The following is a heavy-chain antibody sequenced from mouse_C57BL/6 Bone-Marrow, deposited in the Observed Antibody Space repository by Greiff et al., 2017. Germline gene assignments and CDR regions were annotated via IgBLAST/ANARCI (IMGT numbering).Heavy chain of an antibody. CDR1: GYTFTSYW. J-gene: IGHJ4*01. V-gene: IGHV1-64*01. Sequence: VKLQQPGAELVKPGASVKLSCKASGYTFTSYWMHWVKQRPGQGLEWIGMIHPNSGSTNYNEKFKSKATLTVDKSSSTAYMQLSSVTSEDSSVYYCARGSSYDYAMDYWGQGTSVTVSS. CDR2: IHPNSGST. D-gene: IGHD1-1*01. CDR3: ARGSSYDYAMDY.